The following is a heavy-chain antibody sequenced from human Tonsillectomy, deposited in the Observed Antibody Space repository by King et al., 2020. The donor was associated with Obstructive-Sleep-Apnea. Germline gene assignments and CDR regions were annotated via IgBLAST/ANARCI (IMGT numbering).Heavy chain of an antibody. D-gene: IGHD3-9*01. CDR2: IRSKAYGGTK. CDR1: GFTFGDYA. CDR3: TRGSLYYDVLTGYTYGMDV. Sequence: VQLVESGGGLVQPGRSLRLSCTASGFTFGDYAMSWFRQAPGKGLVGVGFIRSKAYGGTKEYAASVKGRLTISRDDSKSIAYLQMNSLKTEDTAVDYCTRGSLYYDVLTGYTYGMDVWGQGTTVTVSS. V-gene: IGHV3-49*03. J-gene: IGHJ6*02.